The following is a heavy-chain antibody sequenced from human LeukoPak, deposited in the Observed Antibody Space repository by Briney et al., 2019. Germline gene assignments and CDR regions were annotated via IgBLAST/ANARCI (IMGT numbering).Heavy chain of an antibody. V-gene: IGHV1-46*01. J-gene: IGHJ4*02. CDR2: INPSGGST. D-gene: IGHD2-15*01. CDR3: ARYCSGGSCYSGFFDY. Sequence: ASVKVSCKASGYTFTSYYMHWVRQAPGQGLEWMGIINPSGGSTSYAQKFQGRVTMTRDTSTSTVYMELSSLRSEDTAVYYCARYCSGGSCYSGFFDYWGQGTLVTVPS. CDR1: GYTFTSYY.